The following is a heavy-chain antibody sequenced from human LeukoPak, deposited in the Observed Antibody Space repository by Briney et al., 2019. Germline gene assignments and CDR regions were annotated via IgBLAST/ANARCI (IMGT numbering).Heavy chain of an antibody. CDR1: GFTFQDYA. CDR3: VKDGTVTVTGQFDY. J-gene: IGHJ4*02. D-gene: IGHD4-17*01. CDR2: ISWNGALI. V-gene: IGHV3-9*01. Sequence: GRSLRLSCAASGFTFQDYAMHWVRQAPGKGLEWVPGISWNGALIGYVDSVKGRFTISRDNAKNSLFLQMNSLRAEDTALYYCVKDGTVTVTGQFDYWGQGTLVTVSS.